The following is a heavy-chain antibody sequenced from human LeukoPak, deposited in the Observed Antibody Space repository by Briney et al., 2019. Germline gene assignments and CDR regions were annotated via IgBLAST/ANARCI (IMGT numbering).Heavy chain of an antibody. V-gene: IGHV3-23*01. CDR1: GFTFSSYA. J-gene: IGHJ6*04. Sequence: GGSLRLSCAASGFTFSSYAMSWVRQAPGKGLEWVSAINDSGGGTYYADSVKGRFTISRDNAKNSLYLQMNSLRAEDTAVCYCAELGITMIGGVWGKGTTVTISS. D-gene: IGHD3-10*02. CDR3: AELGITMIGGV. CDR2: INDSGGGT.